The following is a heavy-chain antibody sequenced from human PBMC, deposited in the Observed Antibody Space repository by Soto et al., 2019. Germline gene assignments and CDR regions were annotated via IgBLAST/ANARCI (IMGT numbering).Heavy chain of an antibody. D-gene: IGHD3-10*01. CDR3: AGGGFRGYYYAMDV. V-gene: IGHV4-34*01. J-gene: IGHJ6*02. CDR2: TNHSGSI. CDR1: GGSFSGYY. Sequence: LSLTCAVYGGSFSGYYCNWIRQPPGKGLEWIGETNHSGSIIYNPSLKSRVTLSVDTSKNQFSLKLSSVTAADTAVYYCAGGGFRGYYYAMDVWGQGTTVTVS.